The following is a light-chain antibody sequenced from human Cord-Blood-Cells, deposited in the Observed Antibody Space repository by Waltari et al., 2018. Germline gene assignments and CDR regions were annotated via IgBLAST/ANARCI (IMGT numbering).Light chain of an antibody. V-gene: IGKV1-5*01. CDR1: QSISSG. CDR2: DAS. J-gene: IGKJ4*01. Sequence: DIQMTQSPSTLSASVGDRVTIPCRASQSISSGLAWYQQKPGKAPKLLIYDASSLESGVPSRFSGSGSGTEFTLTISSLQPDDFATYYCQQYNSYLTCGGGTKVEIK. CDR3: QQYNSYLT.